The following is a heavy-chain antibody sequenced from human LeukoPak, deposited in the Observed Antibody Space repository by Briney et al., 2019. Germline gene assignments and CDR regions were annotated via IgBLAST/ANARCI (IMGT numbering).Heavy chain of an antibody. CDR3: ARVDTVMAYYFDL. Sequence: GGSLRLSCAASGFTFDDYGMSWVRQAPGKGLEWVSTIYSGGTTYYADSVMGRFTISRHNSRNTLYLQMNSLRAEDTAVYYCARVDTVMAYYFDLWGQGTLVTVSS. D-gene: IGHD5-18*01. CDR1: GFTFDDYG. J-gene: IGHJ4*02. CDR2: IYSGGTT. V-gene: IGHV3-53*04.